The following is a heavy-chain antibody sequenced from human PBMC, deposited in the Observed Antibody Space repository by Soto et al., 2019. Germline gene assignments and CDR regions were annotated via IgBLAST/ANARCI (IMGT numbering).Heavy chain of an antibody. CDR3: TRGDVHCNGVRCYGVPMDV. CDR2: IQSGGST. CDR1: GFSVNSKY. D-gene: IGHD2-15*01. Sequence: EVQLVESGGDLVQPGGSLRLSCAASGFSVNSKYMSWVRQAPGKGLEWVSLIQSGGSTYYAGSVKGRFTISRDFSENTLFLQMNSLRVEDRAVYYCTRGDVHCNGVRCYGVPMDVWGNGTMVAISA. V-gene: IGHV3-66*01. J-gene: IGHJ6*04.